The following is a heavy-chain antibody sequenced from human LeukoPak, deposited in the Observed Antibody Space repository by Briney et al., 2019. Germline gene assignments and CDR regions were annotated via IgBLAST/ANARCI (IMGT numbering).Heavy chain of an antibody. V-gene: IGHV3-23*01. CDR2: ISKTADDT. J-gene: IGHJ5*02. CDR3: AKEGSSSSGP. Sequence: GGSLRLSCAAFGFIFNHYALSWVRQAPGKGLEWVSAISKTADDTYYADSVKGRFAISRDNSKNMLYLQMNSLTAEDTAVYYCAKEGSSSSGPWGQGTLVTVSS. D-gene: IGHD6-6*01. CDR1: GFIFNHYA.